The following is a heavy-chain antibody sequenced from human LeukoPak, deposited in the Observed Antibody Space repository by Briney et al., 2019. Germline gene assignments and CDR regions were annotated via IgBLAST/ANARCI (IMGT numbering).Heavy chain of an antibody. Sequence: ASVKVSCKASGGSFSSYSITWVRQAPGQGLEWMGRIIPILDITNYAQKFQGRLTIIADKSTSTAYMELTNLRFEDTAVYYCARTTDLDSSGYYHFDYWGQGTLVTVSS. J-gene: IGHJ4*02. D-gene: IGHD3-22*01. CDR2: IIPILDIT. CDR1: GGSFSSYS. V-gene: IGHV1-69*02. CDR3: ARTTDLDSSGYYHFDY.